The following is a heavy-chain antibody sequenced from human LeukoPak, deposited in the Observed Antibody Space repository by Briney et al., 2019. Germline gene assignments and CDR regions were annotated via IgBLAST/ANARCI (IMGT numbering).Heavy chain of an antibody. CDR3: AKAPVTSCRGAFCYPFDS. Sequence: GGSLRLSCTTSGFSFRDYGMHWVRQASGKGLELVAFIQYDGNNIYYADSVRGRFTISRDNSRNTMYLQMNSLRAEDAAVYYCAKAPVTSCRGAFCYPFDSWGQGTLVTVSS. CDR1: GFSFRDYG. CDR2: IQYDGNNI. D-gene: IGHD2-15*01. J-gene: IGHJ4*02. V-gene: IGHV3-30*02.